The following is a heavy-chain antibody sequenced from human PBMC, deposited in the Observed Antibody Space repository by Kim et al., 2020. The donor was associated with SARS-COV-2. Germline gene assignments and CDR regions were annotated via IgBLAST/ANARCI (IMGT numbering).Heavy chain of an antibody. CDR3: ARQSTRVSFDY. CDR2: IYYSGST. CDR1: GGSISSSSYY. D-gene: IGHD6-6*01. Sequence: SETLSLTCTVSGGSISSSSYYWGWIRQPPGKGLEWIGSIYYSGSTYYNPSLKSRVTISVDTSKNQFSLKLSSVTAADTAVYYCARQSTRVSFDYWGQGTLVTVSS. J-gene: IGHJ4*02. V-gene: IGHV4-39*01.